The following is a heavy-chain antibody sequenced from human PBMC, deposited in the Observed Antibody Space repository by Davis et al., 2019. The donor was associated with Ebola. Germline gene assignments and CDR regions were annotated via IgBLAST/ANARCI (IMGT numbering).Heavy chain of an antibody. CDR1: GFTFGDYW. V-gene: IGHV3-7*01. CDR3: AKDSGWQMSP. Sequence: LTCAASGFTFGDYWMTWVRQAPGKGLEWVGKIKYDGSDKYYVDSVKGRFTISRDNAKNSLYLQMNSLTVEDTAIYYCAKDSGWQMSPWGQGTLVIVSS. J-gene: IGHJ5*02. D-gene: IGHD6-19*01. CDR2: IKYDGSDK.